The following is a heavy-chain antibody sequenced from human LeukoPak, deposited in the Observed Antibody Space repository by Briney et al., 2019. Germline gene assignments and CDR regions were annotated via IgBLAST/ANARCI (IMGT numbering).Heavy chain of an antibody. CDR3: ARAYDFWSGYTYYYYYYYMDV. CDR1: GFTFSSYS. Sequence: GGSLRLSWAASGFTFSSYSMNWVRQAPGKGLEWVSYISSSSSTIYYADSVKGRFTISRDNAKNSLYLQMNSLRAEDTAVYYCARAYDFWSGYTYYYYYYYMDVCGKGTTVTVSS. V-gene: IGHV3-48*01. CDR2: ISSSSSTI. D-gene: IGHD3-3*01. J-gene: IGHJ6*03.